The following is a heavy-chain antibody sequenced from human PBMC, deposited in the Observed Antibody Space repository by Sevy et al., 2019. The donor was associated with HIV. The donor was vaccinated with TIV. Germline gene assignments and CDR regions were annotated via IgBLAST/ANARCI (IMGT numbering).Heavy chain of an antibody. D-gene: IGHD6-19*01. J-gene: IGHJ3*02. CDR3: ARDRKRIAVANGAFDI. CDR2: ISAYNGNT. V-gene: IGHV1-18*01. CDR1: GYTFTSYG. Sequence: ASVKVSCKASGYTFTSYGISWVRQAPGQGLEWMGWISAYNGNTNYAQKLQGRVTMTTDTSTSTAYMELRSLGSDDTAVYYCARDRKRIAVANGAFDIWGQGTMVTVSS.